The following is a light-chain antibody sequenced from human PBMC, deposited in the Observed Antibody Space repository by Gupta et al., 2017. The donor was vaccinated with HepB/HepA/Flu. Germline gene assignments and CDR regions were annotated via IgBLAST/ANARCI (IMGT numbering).Light chain of an antibody. CDR1: SSHIGNTY. CDR2: DNN. CDR3: YYAEPTPSAGVYV. J-gene: IGLJ1*01. Sequence: QSVLTQPPSVSAAPGKKVTIPCSGSSSHIGNTYVPWYQQLPSTAPQPLICDNNKRNRGSAAPAAGSTSTTAATAAITPLPSGAEEESYCYYAEPTPSAGVYVFGTGTKRTVL. V-gene: IGLV1-51*02.